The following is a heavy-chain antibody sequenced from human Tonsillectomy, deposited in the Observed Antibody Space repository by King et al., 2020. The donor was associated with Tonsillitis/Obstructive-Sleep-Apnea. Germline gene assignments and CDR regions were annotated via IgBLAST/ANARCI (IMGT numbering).Heavy chain of an antibody. V-gene: IGHV1-18*01. CDR3: ATVDTAMFLYYGMDV. CDR1: GYTFTIFR. J-gene: IGHJ6*02. Sequence: QLVQSGAEVKKPGASVKVSCKSSGYTFTIFRITWVRQAPGQGLEWMGWISAYNGNTNYAQKLQGRVTMTTDTSTSTAYMELRSLRSDDTAVYYCATVDTAMFLYYGMDVWGQGTTVTVSS. CDR2: ISAYNGNT. D-gene: IGHD5-18*01.